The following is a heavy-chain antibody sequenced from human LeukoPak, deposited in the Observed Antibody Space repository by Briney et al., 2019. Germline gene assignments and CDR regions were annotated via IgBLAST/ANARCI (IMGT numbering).Heavy chain of an antibody. CDR2: IYHSGST. Sequence: SQTLSLTCAVSGGSISSGGYSWSWIRQPPGKSLEWIGYIYHSGSTYYNPSLKSRVTISVDRSKNQFSLKLSSVTAADTAVYYCARYRYCSGGSCPRWFDPWGQGTLVTVSS. CDR1: GGSISSGGYS. CDR3: ARYRYCSGGSCPRWFDP. D-gene: IGHD2-15*01. V-gene: IGHV4-30-2*01. J-gene: IGHJ5*02.